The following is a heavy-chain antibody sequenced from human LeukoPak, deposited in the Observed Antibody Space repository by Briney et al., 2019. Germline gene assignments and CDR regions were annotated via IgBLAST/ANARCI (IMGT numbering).Heavy chain of an antibody. J-gene: IGHJ4*02. D-gene: IGHD6-19*01. CDR2: SNRNSGGT. V-gene: IGHV1-2*02. CDR1: GYTFTLFY. CDR3: ARSTEGIAVAGDY. Sequence: ASVKVSCKASGYTFTLFYMHWVRQAPGQRPEWMGWSNRNSGGTNYERKFQGRVTMTKDTSISTAYMEVSRLRADDTAVYYCARSTEGIAVAGDYWGQGTRVSVSS.